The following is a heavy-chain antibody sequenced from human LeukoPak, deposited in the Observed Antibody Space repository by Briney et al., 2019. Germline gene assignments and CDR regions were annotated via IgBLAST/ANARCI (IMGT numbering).Heavy chain of an antibody. J-gene: IGHJ3*02. D-gene: IGHD1-26*01. CDR3: ARVRYSGNYGGAFDI. Sequence: PGGSLRLSCAASRFIFSNYWMTWVRQAPGKGLEWVANIKQDGREKYYVDSVKGRFTISRDNAKNSLYLQMDSLRAEDAAVYYCARVRYSGNYGGAFDIWGQGTMVTVSS. V-gene: IGHV3-7*05. CDR2: IKQDGREK. CDR1: RFIFSNYW.